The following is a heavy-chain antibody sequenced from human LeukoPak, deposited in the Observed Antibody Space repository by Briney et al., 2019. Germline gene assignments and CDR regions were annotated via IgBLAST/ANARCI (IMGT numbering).Heavy chain of an antibody. CDR1: GYTFTTYG. D-gene: IGHD3-22*01. V-gene: IGHV1-18*01. Sequence: ASVKVSCKASGYTFTTYGLSWVRQAPGQGLEWMGWISAYNGNTNYAQKLQGRVTMTTDTSTSTAYMELRSLRSADTAMYYCVREGGDSSGYYFLYWGLGTLVTVSS. CDR2: ISAYNGNT. J-gene: IGHJ4*02. CDR3: VREGGDSSGYYFLY.